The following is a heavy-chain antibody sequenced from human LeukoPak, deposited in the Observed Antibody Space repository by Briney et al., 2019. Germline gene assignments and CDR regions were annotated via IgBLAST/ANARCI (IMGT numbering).Heavy chain of an antibody. Sequence: GRPLRLSCAASGFTFSSYGMHWVRQAPGKGLEWVAVIWYDGSNKYYADSVKGRFTISRDNSKNTLYPQMNSLRAEDTAVYYCATGGASIFLDAFDMWGQGTMVTVSS. J-gene: IGHJ3*02. CDR2: IWYDGSNK. V-gene: IGHV3-33*01. CDR1: GFTFSSYG. CDR3: ATGGASIFLDAFDM. D-gene: IGHD3-9*01.